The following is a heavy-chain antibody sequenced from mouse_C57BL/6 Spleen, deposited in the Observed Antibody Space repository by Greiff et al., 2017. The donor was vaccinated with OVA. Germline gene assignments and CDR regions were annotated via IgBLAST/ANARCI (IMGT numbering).Heavy chain of an antibody. CDR2: IDPENGDT. J-gene: IGHJ2*01. Sequence: EVQLQQSGAELVRPGASVKLSCTASGFNIKDDYMHWVQQRPEQGLEWIGWIDPENGDTEYASKFQGKATITADTSSNTAYLQLSSLTSEDTAVYYCTSYGNSFDYWGQGTTLTVSS. CDR3: TSYGNSFDY. CDR1: GFNIKDDY. D-gene: IGHD2-1*01. V-gene: IGHV14-4*01.